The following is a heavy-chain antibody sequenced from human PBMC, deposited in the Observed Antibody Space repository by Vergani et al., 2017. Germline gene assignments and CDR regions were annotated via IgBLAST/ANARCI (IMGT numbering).Heavy chain of an antibody. J-gene: IGHJ4*02. CDR1: GGSISSYY. Sequence: QVQLQESGPGLVKPSETLSLTCTVSGGSISSYYWSWIRQPPGKGLEWIGYIYYSGSTNYNPSLKGRVTISVDTSKNQFSLEVTSVTAADTAIYFCARTESFILRYFHWALWGQGTLVTVSS. CDR3: ARTESFILRYFHWAL. V-gene: IGHV4-59*08. CDR2: IYYSGST. D-gene: IGHD3-9*01.